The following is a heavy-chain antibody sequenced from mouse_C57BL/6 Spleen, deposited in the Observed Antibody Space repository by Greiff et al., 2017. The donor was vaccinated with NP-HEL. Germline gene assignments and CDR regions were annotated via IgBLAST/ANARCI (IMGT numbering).Heavy chain of an antibody. Sequence: VQLQQSGPVLVKPGASVKMSCKASGYTFTDYYMNWVKQSHGKSLEWIGVINPYNGGTSYNQKFKGKATLTVDKSTSTAYMERNSLTSEDSAVYYWARVDDDGYAMDYWGQGTSVTVSS. CDR2: INPYNGGT. V-gene: IGHV1-19*01. CDR3: ARVDDDGYAMDY. CDR1: GYTFTDYY. D-gene: IGHD2-4*01. J-gene: IGHJ4*01.